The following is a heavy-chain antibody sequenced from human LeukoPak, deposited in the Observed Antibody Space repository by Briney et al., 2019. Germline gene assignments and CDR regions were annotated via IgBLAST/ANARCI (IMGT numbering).Heavy chain of an antibody. CDR3: ARDNSVRDEAWWFNP. Sequence: GGSQRLSCEASGFTFSDPYMSWIRHSPGKGLECLSYISGSGTDINYADSVRGRFTISRDNAKNLLYLQMNDLRVEDTAVYYCARDNSVRDEAWWFNPWGQGTLVTVSS. CDR1: GFTFSDPY. CDR2: ISGSGTDI. V-gene: IGHV3-11*04. D-gene: IGHD5-24*01. J-gene: IGHJ5*02.